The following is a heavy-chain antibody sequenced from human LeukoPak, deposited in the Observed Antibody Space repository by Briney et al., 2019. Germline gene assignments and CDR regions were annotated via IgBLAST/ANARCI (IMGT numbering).Heavy chain of an antibody. D-gene: IGHD1-26*01. CDR1: GFSFSSYN. J-gene: IGHJ6*03. CDR2: ITSSSTYT. Sequence: PGGSLRLSCAASGFSFSSYNMNWVRQTPGKGLEWVSSITSSSTYTFYADSVKGRFTISRDNARNSLYLQMDSLRAEDTAVYYCARDPYSGTYGDTYYYYMDVWGKGTTVTISS. CDR3: ARDPYSGTYGDTYYYYMDV. V-gene: IGHV3-21*01.